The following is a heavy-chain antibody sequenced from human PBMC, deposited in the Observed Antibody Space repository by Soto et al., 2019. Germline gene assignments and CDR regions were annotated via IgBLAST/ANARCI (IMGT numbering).Heavy chain of an antibody. CDR2: ISISSSLI. Sequence: GGSLRLSCAASGFTFSSYSLNWVRQAPGKGLEWVSYISISSSLIWYADSVKGRFTISRDEAKNSLYLQMNSLTDEDTAVYYCARDQDYAFDVCGQGTMVTVSS. CDR3: ARDQDYAFDV. J-gene: IGHJ3*01. CDR1: GFTFSSYS. V-gene: IGHV3-48*02.